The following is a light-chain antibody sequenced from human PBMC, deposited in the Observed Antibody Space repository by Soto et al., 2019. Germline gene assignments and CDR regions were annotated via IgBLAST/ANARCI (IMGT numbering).Light chain of an antibody. CDR2: GTS. CDR1: QSVTSS. Sequence: EIVLTQSPGTLSLSPGERATLSCRASQSVTSSLVWYQQKPGQAPRLLIFGTSNRAPGIPDRFSGSGSGTDFTLTISRLEPDDFAVYYCQHYGDSSWTFGQGTKVEIK. V-gene: IGKV3-20*01. J-gene: IGKJ1*01. CDR3: QHYGDSSWT.